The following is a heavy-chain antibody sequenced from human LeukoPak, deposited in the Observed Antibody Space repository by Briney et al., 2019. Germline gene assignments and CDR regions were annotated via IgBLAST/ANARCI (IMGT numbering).Heavy chain of an antibody. CDR2: INHSGST. CDR1: GGSFSGYY. D-gene: IGHD2-2*01. J-gene: IGHJ4*02. CDR3: ARGDLVVVPASSSLIFDY. Sequence: PSETLSLTCAVYGGSFSGYYWSWIRQPPGKGLEWIGEINHSGSTNYNPSLKSRVTISVDTSKNQFSLKLSSVTAADTAVYYCARGDLVVVPASSSLIFDYWGQGTLVTVSS. V-gene: IGHV4-34*01.